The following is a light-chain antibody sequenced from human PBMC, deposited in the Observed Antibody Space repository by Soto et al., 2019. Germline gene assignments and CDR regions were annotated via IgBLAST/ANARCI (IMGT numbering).Light chain of an antibody. CDR3: QQYNSVSLLT. CDR2: KAS. J-gene: IGKJ4*01. Sequence: DIQMTQSPSTLSASVGDRVTITCRASQSISNWLAWYQQKPGRAPKLLIYKASSLESGVPSRFSGSGSGTVFTLTISSLQPDDFATYYCQQYNSVSLLTFGGGTKVEIK. CDR1: QSISNW. V-gene: IGKV1-5*03.